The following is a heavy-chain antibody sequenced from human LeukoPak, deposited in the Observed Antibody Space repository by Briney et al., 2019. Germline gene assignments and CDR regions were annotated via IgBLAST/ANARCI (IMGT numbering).Heavy chain of an antibody. CDR1: GFTFRSFW. CDR3: VRDYVWGTFEPDY. J-gene: IGHJ4*02. Sequence: AGGSLRLSCAASGFTFRSFWMSWFRQTPRMGLEWVGNIKTDGSEKYYVDSVKGRFTISRDNAKNSLFLQMNSLRAEDTAVYYCVRDYVWGTFEPDYWGQGTLVTVTS. V-gene: IGHV3-7*01. CDR2: IKTDGSEK. D-gene: IGHD3-16*01.